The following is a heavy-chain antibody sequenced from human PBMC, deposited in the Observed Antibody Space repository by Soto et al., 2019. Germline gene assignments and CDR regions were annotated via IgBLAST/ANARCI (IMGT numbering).Heavy chain of an antibody. CDR3: AKDSYYYDSSGYYPAAIDY. J-gene: IGHJ4*02. CDR1: GGSISSYY. CDR2: IYYSGST. V-gene: IGHV4-59*01. Sequence: SETLSLTCTVSGGSISSYYWSWIRQPPGKGLEWIGYIYYSGSTNYNPSLKSRVTISVDTSKNQFSLKLSSVTAADTAVYYCAKDSYYYDSSGYYPAAIDYWGQGTLVTVSS. D-gene: IGHD3-22*01.